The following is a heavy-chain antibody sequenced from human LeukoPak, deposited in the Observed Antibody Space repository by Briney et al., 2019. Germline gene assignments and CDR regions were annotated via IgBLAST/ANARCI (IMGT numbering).Heavy chain of an antibody. Sequence: SETLSLTCTVSGGSISSYYWSWIRQPPGKGLEWIGYIYYSGSTNYNPSLKSRVTISVDTSKNQFSLKLSSVTAADTAVYYCARHGGQYFDWGTDYWGQGTLVTVSS. J-gene: IGHJ4*02. D-gene: IGHD3-9*01. V-gene: IGHV4-59*01. CDR2: IYYSGST. CDR1: GGSISSYY. CDR3: ARHGGQYFDWGTDY.